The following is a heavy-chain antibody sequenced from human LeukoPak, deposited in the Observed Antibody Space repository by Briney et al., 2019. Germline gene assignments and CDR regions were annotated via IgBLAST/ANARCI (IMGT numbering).Heavy chain of an antibody. D-gene: IGHD1-26*01. CDR3: ARSKGTTIVGATTFDY. CDR2: IIPILGIA. V-gene: IGHV1-69*04. CDR1: GGTFSSYA. J-gene: IGHJ4*02. Sequence: SVKVSCKASGGTFSSYAISWVRQAPGQGLEWMGRIIPILGIANYAQKFQGRVTITADDSTSTAYMELSSLRSEDTAVYYCARSKGTTIVGATTFDYWGQGTLVTVSS.